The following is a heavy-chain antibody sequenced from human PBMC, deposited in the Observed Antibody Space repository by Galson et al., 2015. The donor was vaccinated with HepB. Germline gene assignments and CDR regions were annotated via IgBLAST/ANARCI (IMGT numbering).Heavy chain of an antibody. CDR1: GDSVSSTSAG. CDR2: TYYRSKWYN. CDR3: ARGWLQSGMDV. V-gene: IGHV6-1*01. J-gene: IGHJ6*02. D-gene: IGHD5-24*01. Sequence: CAISGDSVSSTSAGWNWIRQSPSRGLEWLGRTYYRSKWYNDYAVSVKSRITINPDTSQNQFSLQLNSVTPEDTAVYYCARGWLQSGMDVWGQGTTVTVSS.